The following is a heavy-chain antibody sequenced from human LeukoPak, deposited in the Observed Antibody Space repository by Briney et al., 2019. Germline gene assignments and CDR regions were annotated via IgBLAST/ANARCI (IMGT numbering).Heavy chain of an antibody. V-gene: IGHV4-39*01. D-gene: IGHD5-18*01. CDR1: GGSISSSSYS. Sequence: SETLSLTCTVSGGSISSSSYSWGWLRQPPGKGLEWIGSIFYTGSTYYTPSLKSRVTISVDTSKNQFSLKLNSVTAADTAVYYCASETAMATRWFDPWGQGTLVTVST. CDR2: IFYTGST. J-gene: IGHJ5*02. CDR3: ASETAMATRWFDP.